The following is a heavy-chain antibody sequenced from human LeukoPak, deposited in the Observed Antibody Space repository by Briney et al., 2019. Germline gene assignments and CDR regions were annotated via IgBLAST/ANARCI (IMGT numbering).Heavy chain of an antibody. CDR2: IRGKVYGGTT. J-gene: IGHJ4*02. D-gene: IGHD6-19*01. Sequence: PGGSLRLSCAASRFTFSTYAMAWVRQAPGKGLEWLGFIRGKVYGGTTEYAASVKGRFTFSRDDSKSIAYLQMNSLKTEDTAVYYCTRAVPHTDYWGQGTVVTVSS. CDR3: TRAVPHTDY. V-gene: IGHV3-49*04. CDR1: RFTFSTYA.